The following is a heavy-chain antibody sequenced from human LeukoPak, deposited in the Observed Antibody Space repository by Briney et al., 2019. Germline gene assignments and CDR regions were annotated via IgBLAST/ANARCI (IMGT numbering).Heavy chain of an antibody. CDR1: GGSISSSLNY. D-gene: IGHD5-12*01. V-gene: IGHV4-39*01. CDR3: AALSGYSGYDWFSHFDY. CDR2: IYYSEST. J-gene: IGHJ4*02. Sequence: PSETLSLTCTVSGGSISSSLNYWGSIRQPPGKGLEWIGSIYYSESTYYNPSLKSRVTISVDTSKNQFSLSLSSVTAADTAVYYCAALSGYSGYDWFSHFDYWGQGTLVTVSS.